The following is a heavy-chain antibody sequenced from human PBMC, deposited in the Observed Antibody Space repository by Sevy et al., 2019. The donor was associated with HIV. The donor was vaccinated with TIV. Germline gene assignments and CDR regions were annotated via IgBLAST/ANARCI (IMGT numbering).Heavy chain of an antibody. CDR2: TKSKEHGGTT. Sequence: GGSLRLSCTASGFTLGDYGMSWVRQAPGKGLEWISFTKSKEHGGTTENAASVKGRFTISRDDSRSIIYLQMNNLKIEDTAVYYCTRWSGSQSIFDYWGQGTLVTVSS. D-gene: IGHD1-26*01. CDR3: TRWSGSQSIFDY. V-gene: IGHV3-49*04. J-gene: IGHJ4*02. CDR1: GFTLGDYG.